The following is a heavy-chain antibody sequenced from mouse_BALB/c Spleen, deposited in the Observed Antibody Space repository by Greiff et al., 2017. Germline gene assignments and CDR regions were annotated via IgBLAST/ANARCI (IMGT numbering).Heavy chain of an antibody. Sequence: EVQLVESGAELVRSGASVKLSCTASGFNIKDYYMHWVKQRPEQGLEWIGWIDPENGDTEYAPKFQGKATMTADTSSNTAYLQLSSLTSEDTAVYYCNAFNGGLFAYWGQGTLVTVSA. J-gene: IGHJ3*01. D-gene: IGHD3-1*01. CDR1: GFNIKDYY. V-gene: IGHV14-4*02. CDR3: NAFNGGLFAY. CDR2: IDPENGDT.